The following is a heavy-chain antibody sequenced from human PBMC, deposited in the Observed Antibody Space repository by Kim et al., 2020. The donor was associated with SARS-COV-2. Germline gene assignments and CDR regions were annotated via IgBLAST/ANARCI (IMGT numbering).Heavy chain of an antibody. CDR3: AREAIAAAGTDAFDI. CDR2: IWYDGSNK. D-gene: IGHD6-13*01. CDR1: GFTFSSYG. J-gene: IGHJ3*02. Sequence: GGSLRLSCAASGFTFSSYGMHWVRQAPGKGLEWVAVIWYDGSNKYYADSVKGRFTISRDNSKNTLYLQMNSLRAEDTAVYYCAREAIAAAGTDAFDIWGQGTMVTVSS. V-gene: IGHV3-33*01.